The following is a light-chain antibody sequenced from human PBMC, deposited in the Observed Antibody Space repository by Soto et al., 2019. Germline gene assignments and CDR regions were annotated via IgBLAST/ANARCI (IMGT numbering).Light chain of an antibody. CDR1: SGHSNYA. CDR2: LNSDGSH. V-gene: IGLV4-69*01. Sequence: QPVLTQSPSASASLGASIMLTCTLSSGHSNYAIAWHQQQSEKGPRYLMKLNSDGSHSKGDGIPDRFSGSSSGAERYLTISSLQSEDEADYYCQTWGSGIVVFGGRTQLTVL. J-gene: IGLJ2*01. CDR3: QTWGSGIVV.